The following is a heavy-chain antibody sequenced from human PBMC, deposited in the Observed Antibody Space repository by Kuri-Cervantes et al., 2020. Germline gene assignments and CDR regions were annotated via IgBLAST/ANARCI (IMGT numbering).Heavy chain of an antibody. V-gene: IGHV4-34*01. J-gene: IGHJ5*02. D-gene: IGHD6-13*01. Sequence: ESLKISCAVSGGSFSGYYWSWIRQPPGKGLEWIGEINHSGSTNYHPSLKSRVTISVDTSKTQFSLKLSSVTAADTAVYYCARSLCIAAGKDGWFDPWGQGTMVTVSS. CDR3: ARSLCIAAGKDGWFDP. CDR1: GGSFSGYY. CDR2: INHSGST.